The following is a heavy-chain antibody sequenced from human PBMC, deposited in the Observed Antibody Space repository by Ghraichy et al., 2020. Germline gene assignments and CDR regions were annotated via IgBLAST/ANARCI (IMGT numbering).Heavy chain of an antibody. CDR2: ITSSSRTT. V-gene: IGHV3-48*02. D-gene: IGHD4-23*01. J-gene: IGHJ6*02. Sequence: GGSLRLSCVGSGFIFSSYSMNWVRQSPGKGLEWVSSITSSSRTTSYADSVKGRFTISRDNAQKSLYLQMNSLRDEDTAVYYCAISSSVVRFYDYDAMDVWGQGTTVKVSS. CDR1: GFIFSSYS. CDR3: AISSSVVRFYDYDAMDV.